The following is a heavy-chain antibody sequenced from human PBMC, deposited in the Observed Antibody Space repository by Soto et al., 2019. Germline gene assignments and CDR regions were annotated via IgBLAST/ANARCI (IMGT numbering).Heavy chain of an antibody. CDR1: GFSVSSSH. CDR3: ANLFPYGSESYSFRYNWFDP. D-gene: IGHD3-10*01. V-gene: IGHV3-53*01. Sequence: PGGSLRLSCAASGFSVSSSHMIWVRQAPGKGLERVSVIYSGGATYYAVSVKGRFTISRDRSKNTVYLQMDGLRTEATAVYHCANLFPYGSESYSFRYNWFDPWGQGTRVTVSS. CDR2: IYSGGAT. J-gene: IGHJ5*02.